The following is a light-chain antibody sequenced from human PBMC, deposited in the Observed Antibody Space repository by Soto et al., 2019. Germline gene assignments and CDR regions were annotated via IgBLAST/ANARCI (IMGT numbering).Light chain of an antibody. Sequence: IVVTQSPATLSVSPGGIATLSCRASQSVSSNLAWYQQKPGQAPRLLIYGASSRATGIPARFSGSGSGTDFTLTLSSLEPEDFAVYYCQQYGSLPRTFGQGTKVDIK. CDR1: QSVSSN. CDR2: GAS. CDR3: QQYGSLPRT. V-gene: IGKV3-15*01. J-gene: IGKJ1*01.